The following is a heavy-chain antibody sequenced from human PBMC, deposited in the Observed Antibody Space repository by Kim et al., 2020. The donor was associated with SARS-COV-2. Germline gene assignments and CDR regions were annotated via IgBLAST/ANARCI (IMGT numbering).Heavy chain of an antibody. Sequence: TYYTPSLKGRVTISVDTSKNQFSLKLSSVTAADTAVYYCARSKLKEEFDYWGQGTLVTVSS. J-gene: IGHJ4*02. CDR2: T. D-gene: IGHD1-1*01. CDR3: ARSKLKEEFDY. V-gene: IGHV4-39*01.